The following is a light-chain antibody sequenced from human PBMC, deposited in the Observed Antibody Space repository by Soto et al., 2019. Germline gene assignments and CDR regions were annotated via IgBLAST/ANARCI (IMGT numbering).Light chain of an antibody. J-gene: IGKJ1*01. CDR3: QQYGTSRWT. V-gene: IGKV1-6*01. CDR1: QGIRSE. CDR2: TAS. Sequence: AIQMTQSPSSLSASVGDRVTITCRASQGIRSELGWYQQKPGKAPNLLIYTASTLQSGVPSRFSGSGSDTDFTLTISSLQPEDFAMYYCQQYGTSRWTFALGTKVEVQ.